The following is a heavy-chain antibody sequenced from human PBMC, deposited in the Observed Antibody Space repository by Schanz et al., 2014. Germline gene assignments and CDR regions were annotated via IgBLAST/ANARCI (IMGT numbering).Heavy chain of an antibody. CDR3: ARGGLEPTDY. CDR1: GFSVSTNY. V-gene: IGHV3-74*02. Sequence: EVQLVESGGGLIQPGGSLRLSCAVSGFSVSTNYMSWARQAPGKGLVWVSRTSNDGSFTTFADSVKGRFTISRDNAKNTLYLQMNSLRAEDTAVYYCARGGLEPTDYWGQGTLATVSS. J-gene: IGHJ4*02. CDR2: TSNDGSFT. D-gene: IGHD1-1*01.